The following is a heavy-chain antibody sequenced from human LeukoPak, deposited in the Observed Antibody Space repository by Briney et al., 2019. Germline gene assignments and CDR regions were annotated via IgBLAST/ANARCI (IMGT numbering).Heavy chain of an antibody. CDR2: ISYDGSNK. V-gene: IGHV3-30-3*01. CDR3: ARERINVAGDY. Sequence: GGSLRLSCAASGFTFSSYAMHWVRQAPGKGLEWVAVISYDGSNKYYADSVKGRFTISRDNSKNTLYLQMNSLRAEDTAVYYCARERINVAGDYWGRGTLVTVSS. D-gene: IGHD2-15*01. J-gene: IGHJ4*02. CDR1: GFTFSSYA.